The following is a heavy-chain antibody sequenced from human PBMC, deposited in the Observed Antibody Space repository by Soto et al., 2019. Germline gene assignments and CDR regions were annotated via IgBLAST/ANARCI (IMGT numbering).Heavy chain of an antibody. D-gene: IGHD2-8*01. CDR2: ISGSGGST. CDR3: AKDLYSLWVSQWCMPPMVMDV. CDR1: GFTFSSYA. V-gene: IGHV3-23*01. J-gene: IGHJ6*02. Sequence: HPGGSLRLSCAASGFTFSSYAMSWVRQAPGKGLEWVSAISGSGGSTYYADPVKGRFTISRDNSKNTLYLQMNSLRAEDTAVYYCAKDLYSLWVSQWCMPPMVMDVWGQGTTVTVSS.